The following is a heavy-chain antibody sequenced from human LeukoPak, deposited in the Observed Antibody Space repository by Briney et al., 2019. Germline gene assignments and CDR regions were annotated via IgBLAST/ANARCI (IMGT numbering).Heavy chain of an antibody. CDR1: GFTFSSYE. J-gene: IGHJ4*02. V-gene: IGHV3-48*03. D-gene: IGHD2-15*01. CDR3: AKDRENCSGGSLPNCSDY. CDR2: ISSSGSTI. Sequence: GGSLRLSCAASGFTFSSYEMNWVRQAPGKGLEWVSYISSSGSTIYYADSVKGRFTISRDNAKNSLYLQMNSLRAEDTAVYYCAKDRENCSGGSLPNCSDYWGQGTLVTVSS.